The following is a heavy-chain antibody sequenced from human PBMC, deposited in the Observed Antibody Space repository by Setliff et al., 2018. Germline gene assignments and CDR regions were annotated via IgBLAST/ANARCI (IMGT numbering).Heavy chain of an antibody. D-gene: IGHD3-3*01. CDR1: GDSLTRSSSW. Sequence: ASETLSLTCSVFGDSLTRSSSWWGWIRQPAGKGLEWIGNIYSSGTTKYNPSLKSRVTISVDTSKRQFSLNLLSVTAADTAVYYCARMSRYSELWSGYAENYYSSYIDVWGTGATVTVSS. CDR2: IYSSGTT. CDR3: ARMSRYSELWSGYAENYYSSYIDV. V-gene: IGHV4-61*05. J-gene: IGHJ6*03.